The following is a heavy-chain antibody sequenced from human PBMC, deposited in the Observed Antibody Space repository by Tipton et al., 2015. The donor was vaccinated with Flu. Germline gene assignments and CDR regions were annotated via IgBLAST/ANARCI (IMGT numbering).Heavy chain of an antibody. CDR3: ARAGGYSYGYD. CDR1: GFTVSSNY. J-gene: IGHJ4*02. Sequence: GSLRLSCAASGFTVSSNYMSWVRQAPGKGLEWVSIIYRIGSTYYADSVKGRFTISRDTSKNTLYLQMNSLRAEDTAVYYCARAGGYSYGYDWGQGTLVTVSS. V-gene: IGHV3-66*02. D-gene: IGHD5-18*01. CDR2: IYRIGST.